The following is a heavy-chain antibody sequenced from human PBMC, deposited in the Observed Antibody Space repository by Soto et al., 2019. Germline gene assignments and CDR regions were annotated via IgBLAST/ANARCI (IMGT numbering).Heavy chain of an antibody. CDR2: IYTSGST. Sequence: SETLSLTCTFSCGSISSYYWSWIRQPAGKGLEWIGRIYTSGSTNYNPSLKSRVTMSVDTSKNQFSLKLSSVTAADTAVYYCATTTSSWYGGHVDYWGQGTLVTVS. V-gene: IGHV4-4*07. CDR3: ATTTSSWYGGHVDY. CDR1: CGSISSYY. D-gene: IGHD6-13*01. J-gene: IGHJ4*02.